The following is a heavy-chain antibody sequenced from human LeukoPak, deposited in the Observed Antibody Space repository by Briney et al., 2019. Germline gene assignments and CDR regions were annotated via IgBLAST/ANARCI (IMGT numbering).Heavy chain of an antibody. Sequence: SETLSLTCAVYGGSFSGYYWSWIRPPPGKGLEWIGEINHSGSTNYNPSLKSRVTISVDTSKNQFSLKLSSVTAADTAVYYCARAGGFGEIRNRNEYFQHWGQGTLVTVSS. CDR2: INHSGST. D-gene: IGHD3-10*01. CDR1: GGSFSGYY. J-gene: IGHJ1*01. V-gene: IGHV4-34*01. CDR3: ARAGGFGEIRNRNEYFQH.